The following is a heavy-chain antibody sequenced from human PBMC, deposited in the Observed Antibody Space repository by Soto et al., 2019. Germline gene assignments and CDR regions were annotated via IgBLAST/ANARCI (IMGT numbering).Heavy chain of an antibody. CDR3: ARKTDNIVVVPAATLAFDI. V-gene: IGHV4-34*01. CDR1: GGSFSGYY. Sequence: SETLSLTCAVYGGSFSGYYWSWIRQPPGKGLQWIGEINHSGSTNYNPSLKSRVTISVDTSKNQFSLKLSSVTAADTAVYYCARKTDNIVVVPAATLAFDIWGQGTMVTVSS. CDR2: INHSGST. J-gene: IGHJ3*02. D-gene: IGHD2-2*01.